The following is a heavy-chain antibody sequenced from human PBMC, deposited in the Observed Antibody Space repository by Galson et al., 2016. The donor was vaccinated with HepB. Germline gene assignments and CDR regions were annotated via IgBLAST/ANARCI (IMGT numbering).Heavy chain of an antibody. Sequence: SVKVSCKASGCTFSSYGISWVRQAPGQGLEWMGAIIPIVGNTKYAQKFQGRVTITADKATKTAYMEVSSLRSADTAVYYCARVTGGDGMDVWGQGTTVTVSS. CDR2: IIPIVGNT. CDR1: GCTFSSYG. J-gene: IGHJ6*02. V-gene: IGHV1-69*10. CDR3: ARVTGGDGMDV. D-gene: IGHD1-14*01.